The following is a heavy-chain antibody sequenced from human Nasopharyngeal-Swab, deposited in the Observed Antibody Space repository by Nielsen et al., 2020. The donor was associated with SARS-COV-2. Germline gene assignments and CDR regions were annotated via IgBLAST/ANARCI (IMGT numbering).Heavy chain of an antibody. D-gene: IGHD3-16*01. CDR1: GFAFSSYG. V-gene: IGHV3-30*02. Sequence: GESLKISCAASGFAFSSYGMHWVRQAPGKGLEWVAFIRYDGLNQHYADSVKGRFTISRDRFKNTLYLQMNSLRAEDTAVYLCAKDHKMDSGGGVGYMDVWGKGTTVTVSS. CDR3: AKDHKMDSGGGVGYMDV. J-gene: IGHJ6*03. CDR2: IRYDGLNQ.